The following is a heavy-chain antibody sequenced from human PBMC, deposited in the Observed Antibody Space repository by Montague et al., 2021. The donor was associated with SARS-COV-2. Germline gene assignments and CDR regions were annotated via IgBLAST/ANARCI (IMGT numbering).Heavy chain of an antibody. Sequence: SETLSLTCTVSGGSIRSTTFYWGWLRQSPGKGLDWIGYIYEGGTTYYNPSLKSRVDISLDTPNNQFSLKITSLIVADTAIYYCVTPGKTAVAGQFDYWGPGILVTVSS. CDR3: VTPGKTAVAGQFDY. J-gene: IGHJ4*02. V-gene: IGHV4-39*07. CDR1: GGSIRSTTFY. D-gene: IGHD6-19*01. CDR2: IYEGGTT.